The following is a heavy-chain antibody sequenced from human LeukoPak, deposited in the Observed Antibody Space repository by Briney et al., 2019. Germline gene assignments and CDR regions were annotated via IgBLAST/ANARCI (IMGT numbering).Heavy chain of an antibody. Sequence: GGSLRLPCAASGFTFSSYAVSWVRQAPGKGLEWVSAISGGGDNTYYADSVKGRFTISRDNSKNTLYLHMNSLRAEDTAVYYCAKERGSLPAGQNRFDYWGQGTLVTVSS. CDR2: ISGGGDNT. J-gene: IGHJ4*02. V-gene: IGHV3-23*01. CDR1: GFTFSSYA. D-gene: IGHD2-2*01. CDR3: AKERGSLPAGQNRFDY.